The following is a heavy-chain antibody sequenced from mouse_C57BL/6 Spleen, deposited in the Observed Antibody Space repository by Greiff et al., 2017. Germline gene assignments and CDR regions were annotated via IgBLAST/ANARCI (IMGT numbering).Heavy chain of an antibody. CDR1: GYAFSSYW. Sequence: QVQLQQSGAELVKPGASVKISCKASGYAFSSYWMNWVKQRPGQGLEWIGQIYPGDGDTNYNGKFKGKATLTADKSSSTAYMQLSSLTSADSAVYVCARDYGSSYVPSLLYYWGQGTTLTVSS. D-gene: IGHD1-1*01. CDR3: ARDYGSSYVPSLLYY. J-gene: IGHJ2*01. CDR2: IYPGDGDT. V-gene: IGHV1-80*01.